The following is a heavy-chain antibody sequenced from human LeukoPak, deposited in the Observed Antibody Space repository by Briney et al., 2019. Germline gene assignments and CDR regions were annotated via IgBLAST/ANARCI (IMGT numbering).Heavy chain of an antibody. Sequence: PGGSLRLSCAASGFTFSSYAMHWVRQAPGKGLEYVSAISSNGGSTYYANSVKGRFTISRDNSKNTLYLQMGSLRAEDMAVYYCARGWEPDYYDSSGYYGGNMDVWGQGTTVTVSS. D-gene: IGHD3-22*01. CDR2: ISSNGGST. CDR3: ARGWEPDYYDSSGYYGGNMDV. J-gene: IGHJ6*02. CDR1: GFTFSSYA. V-gene: IGHV3-64*01.